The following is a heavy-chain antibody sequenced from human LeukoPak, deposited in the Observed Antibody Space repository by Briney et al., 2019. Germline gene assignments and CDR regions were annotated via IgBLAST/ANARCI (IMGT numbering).Heavy chain of an antibody. CDR2: VSGSGGVT. Sequence: PGGSLRLSCAASGFTFSSSAMSWVRQAPGKGLEWVSVVSGSGGVTYYADSVKGRFTISRDNSKNTLYLEMNSLRAEDTAVYYCAKSPLTAVTAYFDYWGQGTLVTVSS. D-gene: IGHD2-15*01. CDR3: AKSPLTAVTAYFDY. CDR1: GFTFSSSA. V-gene: IGHV3-23*01. J-gene: IGHJ4*02.